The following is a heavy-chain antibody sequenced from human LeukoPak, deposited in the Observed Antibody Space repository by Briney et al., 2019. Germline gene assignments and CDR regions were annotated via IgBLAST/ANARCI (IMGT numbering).Heavy chain of an antibody. CDR1: GFTFSDYY. V-gene: IGHV3-7*03. CDR3: AKLQRRRWLQLDYFDY. J-gene: IGHJ4*02. CDR2: IKQDESEK. D-gene: IGHD5-24*01. Sequence: GGSLRLSSAASGFTFSDYYMSWVRQAPGKGREWVANIKQDESEKYYVDSVKGRFTISRDNSKNTLYLQMNSLRAEDTAVYYCAKLQRRRWLQLDYFDYWGQGTLVTVSS.